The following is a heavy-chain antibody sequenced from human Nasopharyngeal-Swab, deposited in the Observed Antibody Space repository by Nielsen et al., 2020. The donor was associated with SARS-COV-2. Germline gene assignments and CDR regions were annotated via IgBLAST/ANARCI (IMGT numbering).Heavy chain of an antibody. J-gene: IGHJ4*02. V-gene: IGHV5-51*01. CDR2: IYPGDSDT. CDR3: ARHGLGYSLYYFDY. D-gene: IGHD3-22*01. CDR1: GYSFTSYW. Sequence: GGSLRLSCKGSGYSFTSYWIGWVRQLPGKGLEWMGIIYPGDSDTRYSPSFQGQVTISADKSSSTAYLQWSSLKASDTAMYYCARHGLGYSLYYFDYWGQGTLVTVSS.